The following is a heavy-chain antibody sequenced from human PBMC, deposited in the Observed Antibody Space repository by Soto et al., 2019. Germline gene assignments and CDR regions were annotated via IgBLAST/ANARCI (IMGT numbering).Heavy chain of an antibody. Sequence: QVQLQQWGAGLLKPSETMSLTCAVYGGSFSGYYWSWIRQPPGKGLEWIGEINHSGSTNYNPSLKGRVTISVDTSKNQFSLELSSVTAADTAVYYCARGARYSNYGRGWFDPWGQGTLVTVSS. D-gene: IGHD4-4*01. J-gene: IGHJ5*02. V-gene: IGHV4-34*01. CDR2: INHSGST. CDR3: ARGARYSNYGRGWFDP. CDR1: GGSFSGYY.